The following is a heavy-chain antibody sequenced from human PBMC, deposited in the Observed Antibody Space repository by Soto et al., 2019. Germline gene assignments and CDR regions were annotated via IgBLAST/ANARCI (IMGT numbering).Heavy chain of an antibody. V-gene: IGHV3-15*05. D-gene: IGHD5-18*01. J-gene: IGHJ4*02. CDR2: IKSRTENETT. CDR3: ARGDPGYSYGKIDY. Sequence: GGSLRLSCAASGFTFSNVWLXWVRQGPGKGLEWLGRIKSRTENETTDYASPARGRFIISRDDSKNMLYLQMDSLRAEDTAVYYCARGDPGYSYGKIDYWGQGTLVTVSS. CDR1: GFTFSNVW.